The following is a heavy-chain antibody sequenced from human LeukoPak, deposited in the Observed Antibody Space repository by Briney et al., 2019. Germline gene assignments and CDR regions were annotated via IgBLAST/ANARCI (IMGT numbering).Heavy chain of an antibody. Sequence: VASVKVSCKASGGTFSSYAISWVRQAPGQGLEWMGGIIPIFGTANYAQKFQGRVTITADESTSTAYMELSSLRSEDTAVYYCARTVVYSTSSPYYYGMDVWGQGPTVTVSS. CDR3: ARTVVYSTSSPYYYGMDV. V-gene: IGHV1-69*13. D-gene: IGHD6-6*01. CDR1: GGTFSSYA. CDR2: IIPIFGTA. J-gene: IGHJ6*02.